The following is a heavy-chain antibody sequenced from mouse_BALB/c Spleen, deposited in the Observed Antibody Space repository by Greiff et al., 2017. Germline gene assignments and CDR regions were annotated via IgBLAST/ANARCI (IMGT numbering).Heavy chain of an antibody. J-gene: IGHJ2*01. D-gene: IGHD2-14*01. V-gene: IGHV5-9-3*01. Sequence: DVKLVESGGGLVKPGGSLKLSCAASGFTFSSYAMSWVRQTPEKRLEWVATISSGGSYTYYPDSVKGRFTISRDNAKNTLYLQMSSLRSEDTAMYYCARYDDVFDYWGQGTTLTVSS. CDR2: ISSGGSYT. CDR3: ARYDDVFDY. CDR1: GFTFSSYA.